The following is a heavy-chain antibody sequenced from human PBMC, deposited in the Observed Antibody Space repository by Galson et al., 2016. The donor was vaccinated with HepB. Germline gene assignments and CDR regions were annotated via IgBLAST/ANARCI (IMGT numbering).Heavy chain of an antibody. CDR3: ARRISGYYNS. CDR1: GGSISTGGYY. Sequence: TLSLTCSVSGGSISTGGYYWSWIRQHPGKGLEWIGHIYYSGSTSYNPSLKSRLSISVDTSKNQFSPNLSSVTVADTAVYYCARRISGYYNSWGQGTLVTVSS. V-gene: IGHV4-31*03. D-gene: IGHD3-22*01. CDR2: IYYSGST. J-gene: IGHJ4*02.